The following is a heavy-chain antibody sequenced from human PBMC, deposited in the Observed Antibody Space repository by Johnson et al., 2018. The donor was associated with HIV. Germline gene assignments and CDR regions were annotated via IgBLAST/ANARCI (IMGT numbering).Heavy chain of an antibody. CDR3: ARVLRGRWTYYDILTGSTHADHDAFDI. CDR2: ISYDGSNK. CDR1: GFTFSSYA. J-gene: IGHJ3*02. V-gene: IGHV3-30-3*01. Sequence: QVQLVESGGGVVQPGRSLRLSCAASGFTFSSYAMHWVRQAPGKGLAWVAVISYDGSNKYYADSVKGRFTISRANSKNPLYLQMNSLRAEDTAVDYCARVLRGRWTYYDILTGSTHADHDAFDISGQGTMVTVSS. D-gene: IGHD3-9*01.